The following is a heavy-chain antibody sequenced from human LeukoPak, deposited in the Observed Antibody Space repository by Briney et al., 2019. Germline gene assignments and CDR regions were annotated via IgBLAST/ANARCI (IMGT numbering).Heavy chain of an antibody. CDR3: ARESSSWIDY. J-gene: IGHJ4*02. Sequence: PGGSLRLSCAASGFTFSSYAMHWVRQAPGKGLERVAVISYDGSNKYYADSVKGRFTISRDNSKNTLYLQMNSLRAEDTAVYYCARESSSWIDYWGQGTLVTVSS. CDR2: ISYDGSNK. D-gene: IGHD6-13*01. V-gene: IGHV3-30-3*01. CDR1: GFTFSSYA.